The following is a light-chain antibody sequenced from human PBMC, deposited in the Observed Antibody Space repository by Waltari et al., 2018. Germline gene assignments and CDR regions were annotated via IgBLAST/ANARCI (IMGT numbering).Light chain of an antibody. V-gene: IGLV2-23*01. CDR3: CSYAGRPSSYVI. J-gene: IGLJ2*01. Sequence: QSALTQPASVSASLGQSITLSCPGTGGFVGSYNIVPWYQHHPGKAPKLIISADTERPSGVSPRFSGTKSGNTASLTISGLLAEDEADYYCCSYAGRPSSYVIFGGGTRLTVL. CDR1: GGFVGSYNI. CDR2: ADT.